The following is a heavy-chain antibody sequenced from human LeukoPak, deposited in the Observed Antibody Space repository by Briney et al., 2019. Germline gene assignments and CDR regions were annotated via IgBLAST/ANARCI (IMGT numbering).Heavy chain of an antibody. D-gene: IGHD6-13*01. J-gene: IGHJ4*02. CDR3: ASRAGYTGSWSAFDY. CDR1: TLTLNNYW. V-gene: IGHV3-7*05. Sequence: PGGSVRLSCRASTLTLNNYWMSWVRQAPGKGLEWVANIKQDGSEKYHVDSVKGRFTISRDNAKNSLYLQMDSLRAEDTAVYYCASRAGYTGSWSAFDYWGQGTLVTVSS. CDR2: IKQDGSEK.